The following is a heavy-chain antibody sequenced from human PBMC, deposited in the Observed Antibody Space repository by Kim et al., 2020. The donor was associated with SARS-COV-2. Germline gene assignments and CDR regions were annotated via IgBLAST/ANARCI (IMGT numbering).Heavy chain of an antibody. D-gene: IGHD1-26*01. V-gene: IGHV4-34*01. CDR3: ARGERAPKVFEIVHYYYG. J-gene: IGHJ6*01. CDR1: GGPFSGYY. Sequence: SETLSLTCALDGGPFSGYYWSWIRQSPGKGLEWIGEINHSGFNNYNPSLKSRVTLSVDSTKKQVSLRLTSLTAADTATYFCARGERAPKVFEIVHYYYG. CDR2: INHSGFN.